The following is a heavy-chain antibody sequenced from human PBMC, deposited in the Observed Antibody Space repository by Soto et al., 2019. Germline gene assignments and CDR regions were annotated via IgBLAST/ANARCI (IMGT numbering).Heavy chain of an antibody. J-gene: IGHJ6*02. CDR1: GFTFSSYG. CDR2: ISYDGSNK. V-gene: IGHV3-30*18. Sequence: LRLSCAASGFTFSSYGMHWVRQAPGKGLEWVAVISYDGSNKYYADSVKGRFTISRDNSKNMLYLQMNSLRAEDTAVYYCAKDYGDGGMDVWGQGTTVTVSS. D-gene: IGHD4-17*01. CDR3: AKDYGDGGMDV.